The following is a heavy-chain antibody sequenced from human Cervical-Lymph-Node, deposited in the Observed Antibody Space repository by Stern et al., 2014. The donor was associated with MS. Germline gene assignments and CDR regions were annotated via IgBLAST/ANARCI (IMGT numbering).Heavy chain of an antibody. CDR2: ISVSGGST. J-gene: IGHJ4*02. D-gene: IGHD6-19*01. Sequence: VQLQESGGGLVQPGGSLRLSCAASGFTFSSYAMSWVRQAPGKGLEWVSGISVSGGSTYYADSVKGRFTISRDNSKNTLFLQMNSLGAADTAVYYCANHFLVWAVAGPFDYWGQGTLVTVSS. CDR1: GFTFSSYA. CDR3: ANHFLVWAVAGPFDY. V-gene: IGHV3-23*01.